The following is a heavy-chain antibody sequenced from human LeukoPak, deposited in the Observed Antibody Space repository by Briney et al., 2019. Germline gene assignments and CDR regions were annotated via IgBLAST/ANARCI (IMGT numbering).Heavy chain of an antibody. V-gene: IGHV4-39*07. D-gene: IGHD6-13*01. Sequence: SETLSLTCTVSGGSISSSSYYWGWIRQPPGKGLEWIGSIYYSGSTYYNPSLKSRVTISVDTSKNQFSLKLSSVTAADAAVYYCARDRPGGSSLDYWGQGTLVTVSS. CDR3: ARDRPGGSSLDY. CDR1: GGSISSSSYY. CDR2: IYYSGST. J-gene: IGHJ4*02.